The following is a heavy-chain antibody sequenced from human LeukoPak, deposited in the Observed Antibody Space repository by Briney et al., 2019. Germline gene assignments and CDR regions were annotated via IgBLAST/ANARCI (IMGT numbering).Heavy chain of an antibody. CDR3: ARRAYYDILTGYIDY. J-gene: IGHJ4*02. Sequence: GGSLRLSCAASGFTFSDYYMSWIRRAPGKGLEWVSYICSSSSYTNYADSVKGRFTISRDNAKNSLYLQMNSLRAEDTAVYYCARRAYYDILTGYIDYWGQGTLVTVSS. V-gene: IGHV3-11*06. CDR2: ICSSSSYT. CDR1: GFTFSDYY. D-gene: IGHD3-9*01.